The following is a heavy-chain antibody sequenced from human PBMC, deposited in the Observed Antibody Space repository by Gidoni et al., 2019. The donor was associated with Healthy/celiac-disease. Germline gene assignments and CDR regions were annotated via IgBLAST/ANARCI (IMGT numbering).Heavy chain of an antibody. V-gene: IGHV3-33*01. CDR3: ARDVRYYFDY. CDR2: IWYDGSNT. J-gene: IGHJ4*02. CDR1: GFTFSSYG. Sequence: VQLVESGGGEVEPGRYLKLSCAESGFTFSSYGMHWVRQAPGQGLEWLAVIWYDGSNTYYADSVKGRFTISRDNSKNTLYLQMNSLRAEDTAVYYCARDVRYYFDYWGQGTLVTVSS.